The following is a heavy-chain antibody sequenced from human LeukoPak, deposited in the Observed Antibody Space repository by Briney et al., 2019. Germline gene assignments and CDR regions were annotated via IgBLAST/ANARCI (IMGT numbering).Heavy chain of an antibody. Sequence: PGGSLRLSCAASGFTFSSYSMNWVRQAPGKGLEWVSYISSSSSTIYYADSVKGRFTISRDNAKNSLYLQMNSLRAEDTDVSYCARGWYFASWGQGTLVTVSS. CDR1: GFTFSSYS. CDR2: ISSSSSTI. D-gene: IGHD2-15*01. CDR3: ARGWYFAS. J-gene: IGHJ4*02. V-gene: IGHV3-48*01.